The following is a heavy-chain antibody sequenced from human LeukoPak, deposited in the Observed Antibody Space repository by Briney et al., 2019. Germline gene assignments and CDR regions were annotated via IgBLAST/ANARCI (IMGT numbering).Heavy chain of an antibody. Sequence: SETLSLTCTVCGGFLPYHYRSWIRQPTGKGLEWIRYIYYSGSANYNPSLMSRFNISVDTSKYQFSLKLSSVTAADTAVYYYARESTGGKGWSYYYYMDVWGKGTTVTVSS. CDR2: IYYSGSA. V-gene: IGHV4-59*11. CDR3: ARESTGGKGWSYYYYMDV. J-gene: IGHJ6*03. D-gene: IGHD4-23*01. CDR1: GGFLPYHY.